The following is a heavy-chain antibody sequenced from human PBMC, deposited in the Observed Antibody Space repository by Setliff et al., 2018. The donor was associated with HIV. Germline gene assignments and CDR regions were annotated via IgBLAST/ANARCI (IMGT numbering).Heavy chain of an antibody. V-gene: IGHV4-34*01. CDR2: INHGGTT. D-gene: IGHD3-10*01. Sequence: ASETLSLTCAVYGGSFSDCYWSWIRQAPEKGLEWIGEINHGGTTNYNPSLKGRVTLSVDTSKNQFSLKLTSVTAADTAAYFFVRVTSRDSGAYYWEAFDIWGQGIMVTVSS. CDR1: GGSFSDCY. J-gene: IGHJ3*02. CDR3: VRVTSRDSGAYYWEAFDI.